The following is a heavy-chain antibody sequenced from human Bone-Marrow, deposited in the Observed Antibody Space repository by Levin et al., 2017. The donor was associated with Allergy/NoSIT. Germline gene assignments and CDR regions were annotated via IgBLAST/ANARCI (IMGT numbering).Heavy chain of an antibody. CDR2: IGGSDGTT. Sequence: GESLKISCAASAFTFSKYAMNWVRQAPGKGPEWVSAIGGSDGTTTYYADSVKGRFTISRDNSKNTLYLQMNSLRAEDTAVYYCARDLFMIAFGGVIAQSTPHGFDPWGQGTLVTVSS. D-gene: IGHD3-16*02. CDR1: AFTFSKYA. CDR3: ARDLFMIAFGGVIAQSTPHGFDP. J-gene: IGHJ5*02. V-gene: IGHV3-23*01.